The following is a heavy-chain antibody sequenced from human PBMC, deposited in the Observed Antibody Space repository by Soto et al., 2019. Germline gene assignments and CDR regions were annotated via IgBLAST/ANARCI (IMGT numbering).Heavy chain of an antibody. D-gene: IGHD1-26*01. J-gene: IGHJ4*02. CDR1: GDSASSNSVA. V-gene: IGHV6-1*01. Sequence: SQTLSLTCAISGDSASSNSVAWNWIRQSPSRGLEWLGRTYYRSKWYNDYGISVKSRITFNSDTSKNQFFLHLKSVTPEDTAVYYCVRGSQGGFYYWGQGNLVTVS. CDR2: TYYRSKWYN. CDR3: VRGSQGGFYY.